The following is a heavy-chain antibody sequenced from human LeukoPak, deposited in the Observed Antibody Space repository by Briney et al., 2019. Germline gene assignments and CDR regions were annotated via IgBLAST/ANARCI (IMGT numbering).Heavy chain of an antibody. CDR3: ARDARVGDPFDY. CDR2: IRTDGDT. V-gene: IGHV3-74*01. CDR1: GFTFSEYW. Sequence: PGGSLRLSCAASGFTFSEYWMHWVRQAPGKGLVWVSRIRTDGDTSYADSVRGRFTISRDNSKNTLYLQMNSLRAEDTAVYYCARDARVGDPFDYWGQGTLVTVSP. D-gene: IGHD4-17*01. J-gene: IGHJ4*02.